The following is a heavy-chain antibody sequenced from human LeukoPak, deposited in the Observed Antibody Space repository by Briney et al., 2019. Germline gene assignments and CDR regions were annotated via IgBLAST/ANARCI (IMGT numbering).Heavy chain of an antibody. J-gene: IGHJ5*02. CDR1: GGSFSGYY. Sequence: SETLSLTCAVYGGSFSGYYWSWIRQPPGKGLEWIGEINHSGSTNYNPSLESRVTISVGTSKNQFSLKLSSVTAADTAVYYCARGPSRWFDPWGQGTLVTVSS. CDR3: ARGPSRWFDP. V-gene: IGHV4-34*01. D-gene: IGHD6-13*01. CDR2: INHSGST.